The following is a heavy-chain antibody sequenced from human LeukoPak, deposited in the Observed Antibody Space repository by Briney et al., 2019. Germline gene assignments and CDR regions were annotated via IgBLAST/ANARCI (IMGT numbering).Heavy chain of an antibody. CDR1: GFAFSSYG. CDR3: AKDADYDSSGYLDY. CDR2: VRFDGNSK. Sequence: GGSLRLSCAASGFAFSSYGMHWVRQAPGKGLECVAFVRFDGNSKYYADSVKGRFTISRDNSKNTLYLQMNSLRAEDTAVCFCAKDADYDSSGYLDYWGQGTLVTVSS. D-gene: IGHD3-22*01. V-gene: IGHV3-30*02. J-gene: IGHJ4*02.